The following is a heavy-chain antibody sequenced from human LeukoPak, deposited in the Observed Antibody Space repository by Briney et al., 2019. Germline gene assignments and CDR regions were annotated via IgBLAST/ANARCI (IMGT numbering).Heavy chain of an antibody. CDR3: ARDSYGDYERYYYGMDV. J-gene: IGHJ6*02. CDR2: ISSSSSYI. CDR1: GFTFSSYS. Sequence: GGSLRLSCAASGFTFSSYSMNWVRQAPGKGLEWVSSISSSSSYIYYADSVKGRFTISRDNAKNSLYLQMNSLRAKDTAVYYCARDSYGDYERYYYGMDVWGQGTTVTVSS. D-gene: IGHD4-17*01. V-gene: IGHV3-21*01.